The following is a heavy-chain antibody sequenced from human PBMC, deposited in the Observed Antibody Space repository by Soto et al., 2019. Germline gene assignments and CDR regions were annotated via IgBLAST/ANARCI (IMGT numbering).Heavy chain of an antibody. J-gene: IGHJ5*02. CDR1: GASISSYY. V-gene: IGHV4-59*01. D-gene: IGHD2-15*01. Sequence: QVQLQESGPGLVKPSETLSLTCTVSGASISSYYWSWIRQPPGKGLEWIGHIYYSGSTNYNPSLTSGVTISIDTSKNQLSLKLSSVTAADTAVYFCARVRDCSGGTCYSWWFDPWGQGTLVTVSS. CDR2: IYYSGST. CDR3: ARVRDCSGGTCYSWWFDP.